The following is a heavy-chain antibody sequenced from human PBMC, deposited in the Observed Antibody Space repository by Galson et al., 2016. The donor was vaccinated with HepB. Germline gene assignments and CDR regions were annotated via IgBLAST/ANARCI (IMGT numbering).Heavy chain of an antibody. CDR3: ARKYSRISLVRGVPRRGTMDV. Sequence: SETLSLTCAVYGGSFSVSAYHWTWIRQSPGKGLEWIGEINHSGITYYSPSLKSRLSIPVDTSKSQFSLRLTSATAADTAVYYCARKYSRISLVRGVPRRGTMDVWGQGTTITVSS. D-gene: IGHD3-10*01. V-gene: IGHV4-34*01. J-gene: IGHJ6*02. CDR2: INHSGIT. CDR1: GGSFSVSAYH.